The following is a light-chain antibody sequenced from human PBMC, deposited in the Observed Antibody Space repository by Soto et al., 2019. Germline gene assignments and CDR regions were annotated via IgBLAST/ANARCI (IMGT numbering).Light chain of an antibody. Sequence: EIVMTQSPLTLPVTPGEPASISCRSSQSLLYNNTYNYLDWYVQKPGQSPQLLIYFGSNRAPGVPDRFSGSGSGTDFTLKINRVEAEDVGTYYCMQALQSLNFGQGTRLE. CDR3: MQALQSLN. J-gene: IGKJ5*01. V-gene: IGKV2-28*01. CDR2: FGS. CDR1: QSLLYNNTYNY.